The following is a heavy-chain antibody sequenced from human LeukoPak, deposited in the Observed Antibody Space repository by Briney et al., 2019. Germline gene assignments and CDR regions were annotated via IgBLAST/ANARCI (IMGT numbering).Heavy chain of an antibody. D-gene: IGHD2-21*01. CDR3: AKSIIDY. J-gene: IGHJ4*02. CDR2: ISASGGST. CDR1: EFTFSRHG. V-gene: IGHV3-23*01. Sequence: GGSLRLSCAPSEFTFSRHGMHWVRQAPGKGLEWVSTISASGGSTYYVDSVKGRFTISRDNSKNTLSLQMNSLRAEDTAVYYCAKSIIDYWGQGTLVTVSS.